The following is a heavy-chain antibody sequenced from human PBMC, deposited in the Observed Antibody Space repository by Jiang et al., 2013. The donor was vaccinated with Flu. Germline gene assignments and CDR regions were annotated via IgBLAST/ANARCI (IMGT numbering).Heavy chain of an antibody. CDR1: GFTFSNYW. CDR3: ARIGYYDFWSGYFDAFDI. CDR2: IKQDGSEK. V-gene: IGHV3-7*01. D-gene: IGHD3-3*01. J-gene: IGHJ3*02. Sequence: QLVESGGDLVQPGGSLRLACAASGFTFSNYWMSWVRQAPGKGLEWVANIKQDGSEKYYVDSVKGRFTISRDNAKNSLYLQMNSLRAEDTAVYYCARIGYYDFWSGYFDAFDIWGQGTMVTVSS.